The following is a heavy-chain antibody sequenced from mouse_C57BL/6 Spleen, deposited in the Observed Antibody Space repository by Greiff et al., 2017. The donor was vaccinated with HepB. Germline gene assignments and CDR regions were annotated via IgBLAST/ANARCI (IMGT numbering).Heavy chain of an antibody. D-gene: IGHD2-4*01. CDR3: ARGGIYYDYEDYAMDY. V-gene: IGHV5-4*01. J-gene: IGHJ4*01. CDR2: ISDGGSYT. Sequence: EVQGVESGGGLVKPGGSLKLSCAASGFTFSSYAMSWVRQTPEKRLEWVATISDGGSYTYYPDNVKGRFTISRDNAKNNLYLQMSHLKSEDTAMYYCARGGIYYDYEDYAMDYWGQGTSVTVSS. CDR1: GFTFSSYA.